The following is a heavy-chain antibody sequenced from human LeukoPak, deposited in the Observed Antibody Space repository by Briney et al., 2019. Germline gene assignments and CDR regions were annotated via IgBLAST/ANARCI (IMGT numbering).Heavy chain of an antibody. Sequence: GGSLRLSCAASGFTFSIYAMSWVRQAPGKGLEWVSAIGGSGGITYYADSVKGRFTISRDNSKNTLYLQMNSLRAEDTAVYYCARVRLGTPYYYYYGMDVWGQGTTVTVSS. V-gene: IGHV3-23*01. J-gene: IGHJ6*02. D-gene: IGHD1-1*01. CDR1: GFTFSIYA. CDR3: ARVRLGTPYYYYYGMDV. CDR2: IGGSGGIT.